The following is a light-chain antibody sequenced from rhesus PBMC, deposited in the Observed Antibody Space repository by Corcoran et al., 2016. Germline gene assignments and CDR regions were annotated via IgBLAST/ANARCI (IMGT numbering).Light chain of an antibody. V-gene: IGKV3-42*03. Sequence: EIVMTQSPATLSLSPGERATLSCRASQSVSSNLAWYQQKPGQAPSLHIYGKSNRATGIPDRFSGSVSVTDFTLPICSLDPEDFSVYYFQQFHSWPLTFGGGTKVEIK. CDR3: QQFHSWPLT. CDR1: QSVSSN. CDR2: GKS. J-gene: IGKJ4*01.